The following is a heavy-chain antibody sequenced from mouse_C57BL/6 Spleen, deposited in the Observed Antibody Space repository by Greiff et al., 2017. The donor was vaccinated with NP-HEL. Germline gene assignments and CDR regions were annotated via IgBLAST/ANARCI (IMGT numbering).Heavy chain of an antibody. J-gene: IGHJ3*01. D-gene: IGHD4-1*01. Sequence: EVQGVESGGDLVKPGGSLKLSCAASGFTFSSYGMSWVRQTPDKRLEWVATISSGGSYTYYPDSVKGRFTISRDNAKNTLYLQMSSLKSEDTAMYYCARQRETGSFAYWGQGTLVTVSA. CDR3: ARQRETGSFAY. CDR2: ISSGGSYT. CDR1: GFTFSSYG. V-gene: IGHV5-6*01.